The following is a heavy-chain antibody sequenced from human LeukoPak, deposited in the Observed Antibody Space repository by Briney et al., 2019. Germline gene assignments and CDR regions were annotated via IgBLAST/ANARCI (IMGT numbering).Heavy chain of an antibody. V-gene: IGHV1-2*02. D-gene: IGHD6-13*01. J-gene: IGHJ4*02. CDR3: ARGAEAETSPLDF. Sequence: ASVTVSRTASGYTFTGYYMHWVRQAPGQGLEWMGWINPNSGGTNYAQKFQGRVTMTRDTSIDTDYMEMKRVTSDDTAVYYCARGAEAETSPLDFWGRGTLVIVS. CDR1: GYTFTGYY. CDR2: INPNSGGT.